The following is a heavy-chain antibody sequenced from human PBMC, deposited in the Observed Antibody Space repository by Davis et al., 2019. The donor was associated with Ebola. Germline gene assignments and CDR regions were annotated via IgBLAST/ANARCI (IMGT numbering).Heavy chain of an antibody. V-gene: IGHV3-30-3*01. D-gene: IGHD6-19*01. CDR2: ISYDGSNK. CDR1: GFTVSSNY. Sequence: GESLKISCAASGFTVSSNYMSWVRQAPGKGLEWVAVISYDGSNKYYADSVKGRFTISRDNAKNSLYLQMNSLRAEDTAVYYCAREVGIAVAGTRIPPSWGQGTLVTVSS. J-gene: IGHJ5*02. CDR3: AREVGIAVAGTRIPPS.